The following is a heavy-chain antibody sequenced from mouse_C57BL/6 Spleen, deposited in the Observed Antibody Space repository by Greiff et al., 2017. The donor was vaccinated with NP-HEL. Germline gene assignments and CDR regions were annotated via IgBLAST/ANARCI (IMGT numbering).Heavy chain of an antibody. CDR3: ARSPTAYYFDY. CDR1: GYTFTSYW. Sequence: QVQLQQPGAELVMPGASVKLSCKASGYTFTSYWMHWVKQRPGQGLEWIGEIDPSESYTNYTQKFKGKSTLTVDKSSSTAYMQLSSLTSEDSAVYYCARSPTAYYFDYWGQGTTLTVSS. D-gene: IGHD3-2*01. CDR2: IDPSESYT. J-gene: IGHJ2*01. V-gene: IGHV1-69*01.